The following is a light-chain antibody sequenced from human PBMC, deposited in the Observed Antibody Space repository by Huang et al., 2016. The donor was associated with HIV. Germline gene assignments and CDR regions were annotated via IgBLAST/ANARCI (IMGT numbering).Light chain of an antibody. J-gene: IGKJ1*01. CDR2: DAS. CDR1: QDIINY. CDR3: QQYDNLPWT. V-gene: IGKV1-33*01. Sequence: DIQMTQSPSSLSASVGDRVTITCQASQDIINYLNWYQQKPGKAPKLLIYDASNLETGVPSSFSGSGSGTDFTFTISSLQPEDIATYYCQQYDNLPWTFGQGTKVEIK.